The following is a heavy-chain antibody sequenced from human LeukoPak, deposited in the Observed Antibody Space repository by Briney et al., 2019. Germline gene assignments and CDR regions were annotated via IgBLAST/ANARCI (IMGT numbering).Heavy chain of an antibody. V-gene: IGHV1-8*01. CDR3: ARGGSGIMITFGGVDY. J-gene: IGHJ4*02. D-gene: IGHD3-16*01. CDR2: MSPNSGNT. CDR1: GYTFTSYD. Sequence: GASLKVSCKASGYTFTSYDINWVRQATGQGLEWMGGMSPNSGNTGYAQKFQGRVTMTRNTSISTAYMELSSLRSEDTAVYYCARGGSGIMITFGGVDYWGEGTLVTVSS.